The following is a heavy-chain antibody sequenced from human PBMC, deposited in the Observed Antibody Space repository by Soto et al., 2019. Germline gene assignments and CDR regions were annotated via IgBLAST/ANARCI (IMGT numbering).Heavy chain of an antibody. CDR3: AKNGQPPYYYYGMDV. J-gene: IGHJ6*02. V-gene: IGHV1-18*01. D-gene: IGHD2-8*01. CDR2: ISGYNGDT. Sequence: ASVKVSCKASGYSITSQSMHWVRQAPGQGLEWMGWISGYNGDTKYAQKFQGRVTMTVDTSTTTAYMELRSLTSDDRAVYYCAKNGQPPYYYYGMDVWGQGTTVTVSS. CDR1: GYSITSQS.